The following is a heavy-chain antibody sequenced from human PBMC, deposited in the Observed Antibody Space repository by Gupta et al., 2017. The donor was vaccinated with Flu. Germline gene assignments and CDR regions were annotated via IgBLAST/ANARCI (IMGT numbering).Heavy chain of an antibody. CDR1: GFPFSSYA. CDR2: ISGSGGST. V-gene: IGHV3-23*01. Sequence: EVQLLESGGGVVQPGGCLRLSCAASGFPFSSYAWSWVRQAPGKGLAWVSAISGSGGSTYYADSVKGRFTISRDNSKNTLYLQMNSLRAEDTAVYYCAKERRDGYTGYWGQGTLVTVSS. D-gene: IGHD5-24*01. J-gene: IGHJ4*02. CDR3: AKERRDGYTGY.